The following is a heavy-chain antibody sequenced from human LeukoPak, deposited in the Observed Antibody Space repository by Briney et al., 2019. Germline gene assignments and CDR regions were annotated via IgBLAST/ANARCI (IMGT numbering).Heavy chain of an antibody. CDR2: LHADGVEQ. D-gene: IGHD5-18*01. J-gene: IGHJ4*02. CDR1: GFSLSGYW. Sequence: PGGSLRLSCAASGFSLSGYWMTWVRQAPGKGLEWVARLHADGVEQNYVDSVTGRFTMSRDNAKNSLDLQMNSLRVEDTAVYYCARGGYSFDYQGQGTLVAVSS. V-gene: IGHV3-7*01. CDR3: ARGGYSFDY.